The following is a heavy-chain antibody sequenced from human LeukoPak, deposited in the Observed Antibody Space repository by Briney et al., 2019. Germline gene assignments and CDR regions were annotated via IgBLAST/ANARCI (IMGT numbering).Heavy chain of an antibody. V-gene: IGHV1-2*06. J-gene: IGHJ4*02. Sequence: ASVKVSCKASGYTFTGYYMHWVRQAPGQGLEWMGRIIPNSGGTNYAQKFQGRVTMTRDTSISTAYMELSRLRSDDTAVYYCARDMGSGSLFDYWGQGTLVTVSS. CDR2: IIPNSGGT. D-gene: IGHD1-26*01. CDR3: ARDMGSGSLFDY. CDR1: GYTFTGYY.